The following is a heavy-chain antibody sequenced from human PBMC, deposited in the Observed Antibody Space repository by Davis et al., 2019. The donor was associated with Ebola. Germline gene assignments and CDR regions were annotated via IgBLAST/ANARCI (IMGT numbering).Heavy chain of an antibody. CDR1: GGSISSSSYY. Sequence: MPGGSLRLSCAVSGGSISSSSYYWGWIRQPPGKGLEWIGSIYYSGSTYYNPSLKSRVTISVDTSKNQFSLKLSSVSAADTAVYYCASPVTPWGQGTLVTVSS. CDR2: IYYSGST. CDR3: ASPVTP. J-gene: IGHJ5*02. V-gene: IGHV4-39*01. D-gene: IGHD4-17*01.